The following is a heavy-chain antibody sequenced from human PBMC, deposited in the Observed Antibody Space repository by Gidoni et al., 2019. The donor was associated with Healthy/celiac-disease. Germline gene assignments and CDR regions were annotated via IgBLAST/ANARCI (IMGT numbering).Heavy chain of an antibody. D-gene: IGHD5-12*01. V-gene: IGHV3-33*01. J-gene: IGHJ4*02. Sequence: QVQLVEAGGGVVQPGRSLRLAGPASGFTFSSYGMHWVRQAPGTGLGWVAVIWYDGSTRYYSVSVKGRFTISRDNSKNTLYLQMNSLRAEDTAVYYCARDSGSGYDYWGQGTLVTVSS. CDR1: GFTFSSYG. CDR3: ARDSGSGYDY. CDR2: IWYDGSTR.